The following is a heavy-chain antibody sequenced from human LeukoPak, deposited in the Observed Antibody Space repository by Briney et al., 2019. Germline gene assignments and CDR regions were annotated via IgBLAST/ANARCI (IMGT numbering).Heavy chain of an antibody. V-gene: IGHV1-2*06. CDR1: GYTFTGHY. J-gene: IGHJ4*02. CDR3: AGVGLAYCGGDCTNLFDY. Sequence: ASVKVSCKASGYTFTGHYMHWVRQAPGQGLEWMGRINPNSGGTNYAQKFQGRVTMTRDTSISTAYMELSRLRSDDTAVYYCAGVGLAYCGGDCTNLFDYWGQGTLVTVSS. CDR2: INPNSGGT. D-gene: IGHD2-21*02.